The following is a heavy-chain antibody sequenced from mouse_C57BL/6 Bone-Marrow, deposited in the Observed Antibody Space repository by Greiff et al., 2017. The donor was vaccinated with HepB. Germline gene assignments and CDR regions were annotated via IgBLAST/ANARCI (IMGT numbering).Heavy chain of an antibody. CDR1: GFTFSSYA. J-gene: IGHJ4*01. Sequence: EVQGVESGGGLVKPGGSLKLSCAASGFTFSSYAMSWVRQTPEKRLEWVATISDGGSYTYYPDNVKGRFTTSRDNAKNNLYLQMSHLKSEDTAMYYCARDYPYYAMDYWGQGTSVTVSS. CDR3: ARDYPYYAMDY. CDR2: ISDGGSYT. V-gene: IGHV5-4*01.